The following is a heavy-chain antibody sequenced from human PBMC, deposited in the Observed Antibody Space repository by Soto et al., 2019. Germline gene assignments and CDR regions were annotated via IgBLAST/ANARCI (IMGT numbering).Heavy chain of an antibody. CDR1: GVSIGTAAYY. J-gene: IGHJ4*02. CDR2: IHYRGNT. D-gene: IGHD2-15*01. CDR3: ARDLPETPYFDY. Sequence: NPSETLSLTCTVSGVSIGTAAYYWTWIRQRPGKGLEWIGYIHYRGNTYYNRSFKSRLTISADASKRQFSLSLSSVTAADTAIYYCARDLPETPYFDYWGQGTLVTVSS. V-gene: IGHV4-31*03.